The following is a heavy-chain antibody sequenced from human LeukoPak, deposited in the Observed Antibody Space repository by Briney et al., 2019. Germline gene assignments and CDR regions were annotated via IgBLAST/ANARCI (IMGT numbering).Heavy chain of an antibody. D-gene: IGHD3-22*01. CDR1: GFTFSSYG. CDR2: IYYDGSDK. CDR3: ARQIAYYYDSSGYYTTDY. V-gene: IGHV3-33*01. J-gene: IGHJ4*02. Sequence: PGGSLRLSCAASGFTFSSYGMDWVRQAPGKGLEWVAIIYYDGSDKYYADSVKGRFTISRDNSKEPLYLQMNSLRAEGTGVYYCARQIAYYYDSSGYYTTDYWGEGTLLTVSS.